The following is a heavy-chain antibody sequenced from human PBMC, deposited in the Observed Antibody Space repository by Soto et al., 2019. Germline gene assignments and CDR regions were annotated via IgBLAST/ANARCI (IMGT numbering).Heavy chain of an antibody. D-gene: IGHD4-17*01. V-gene: IGHV3-23*01. CDR1: GFMFSTYA. CDR2: ISSSGGST. Sequence: EGQLLESGGALVQPGGSLRLSCAASGFMFSTYAMNWVRQAPGKGLEWVSAISSSGGSTFYAESVRGRFTISRDNSINTLYLQMSSLRTEDTAVYYCAHPRGYGVFDAVDIWGQGTMVTVSS. J-gene: IGHJ3*02. CDR3: AHPRGYGVFDAVDI.